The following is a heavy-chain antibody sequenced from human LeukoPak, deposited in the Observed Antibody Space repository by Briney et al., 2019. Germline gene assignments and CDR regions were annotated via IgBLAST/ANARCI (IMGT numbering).Heavy chain of an antibody. Sequence: GRSLRLSCAASGFTFSSYGMHWVRQAPGKGLEWVAVTWYDGSNKYYADSVKGRFTISRDNSKNTLFLQMNSLRAEDTAVYYCARDPDGYGDYSYFDYWGQGTLVTVSS. CDR2: TWYDGSNK. CDR3: ARDPDGYGDYSYFDY. J-gene: IGHJ4*02. CDR1: GFTFSSYG. D-gene: IGHD4-17*01. V-gene: IGHV3-33*01.